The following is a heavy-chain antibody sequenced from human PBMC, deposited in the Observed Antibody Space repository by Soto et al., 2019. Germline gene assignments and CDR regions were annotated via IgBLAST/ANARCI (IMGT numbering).Heavy chain of an antibody. CDR1: GITFTNYW. CDR3: GTVLEN. Sequence: EVQLVESGGGSVQPGGSLRLSCVASGITFTNYWMHWVRQVPGKGLVWFARVDSDGRGTSYADFVKGRFTISRDNAKNTLFLRMNGLRVEVPAMYYCGTVLENWGEGIPVTVSS. J-gene: IGHJ4*02. V-gene: IGHV3-74*01. CDR2: VDSDGRGT. D-gene: IGHD1-1*01.